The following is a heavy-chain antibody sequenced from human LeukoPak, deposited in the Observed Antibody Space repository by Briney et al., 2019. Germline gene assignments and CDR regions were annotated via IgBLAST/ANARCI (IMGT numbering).Heavy chain of an antibody. CDR1: GYTFTSYY. J-gene: IGHJ6*03. CDR2: INPSGGST. V-gene: IGHV1-46*01. D-gene: IGHD3-3*01. CDR3: ARDALLYDFWSGSTHYYYMDV. Sequence: ASVKVSCKASGYTFTSYYMHWVRQAPGQGLEWMGIINPSGGSTSYAQKFQGRVTMTRDTSTSTVYMELSSLRSEDTAVYYCARDALLYDFWSGSTHYYYMDVWGKGTTVTVSS.